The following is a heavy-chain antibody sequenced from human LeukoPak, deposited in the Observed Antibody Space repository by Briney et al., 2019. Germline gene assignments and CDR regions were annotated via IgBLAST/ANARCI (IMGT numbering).Heavy chain of an antibody. V-gene: IGHV3-23*01. CDR2: ISGSGGST. D-gene: IGHD3-10*01. Sequence: GGSLRLSCAASGFTFSSYAMSWVRQAPGKGLEWVSAISGSGGSTYYADSVKGRFTISRDNPKNTLYLQMNSLRADDTAVYYCAKVQLGRITMVRGVPSNYYYYGMDVWGQGTTVTVSS. J-gene: IGHJ6*02. CDR3: AKVQLGRITMVRGVPSNYYYYGMDV. CDR1: GFTFSSYA.